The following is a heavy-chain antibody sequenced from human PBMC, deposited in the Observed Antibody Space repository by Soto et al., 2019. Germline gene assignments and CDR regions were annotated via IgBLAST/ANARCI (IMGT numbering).Heavy chain of an antibody. D-gene: IGHD2-2*01. CDR2: IYWDDDK. Sequence: QITLKESGTPLVKPTQTLTLTCTFSGFSLSTSGVGVGWIRQPPGKALEWLALIYWDDDKRYSPSLKSRLTITKDTSKNQVVLKMTNMDPVDTATYYCAHSPGVPAETWAFDIWGQGTMVTVSS. V-gene: IGHV2-5*02. J-gene: IGHJ3*02. CDR3: AHSPGVPAETWAFDI. CDR1: GFSLSTSGVG.